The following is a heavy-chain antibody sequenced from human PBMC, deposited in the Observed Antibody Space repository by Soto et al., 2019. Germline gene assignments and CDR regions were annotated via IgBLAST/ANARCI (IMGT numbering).Heavy chain of an antibody. CDR3: ARGPSADKVDY. CDR1: GGSISSSSYY. V-gene: IGHV4-39*01. J-gene: IGHJ4*02. Sequence: PSETLSLTCTVSGGSISSSSYYWGWIRQPPGKGLEWIGSIYYSGSTYYNPSLKSRVTISVDTSKNQFSLNLSSVTAADTAMYYCARGPSADKVDYWGRGTLVTVSS. D-gene: IGHD3-3*01. CDR2: IYYSGST.